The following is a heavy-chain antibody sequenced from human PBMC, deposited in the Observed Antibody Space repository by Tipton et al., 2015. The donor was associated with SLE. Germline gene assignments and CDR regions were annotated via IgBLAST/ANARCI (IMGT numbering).Heavy chain of an antibody. CDR3: AGGSRGTKPLTYFDY. CDR2: IKQDGSEK. Sequence: SLRLSCAASGFTFSSYWMSWVRQAPGKGLEWVANIKQDGSEKYCVDSVKGRFTISRGNAKNSLYLQMNSLRAEDTAVYYCAGGSRGTKPLTYFDYWGQGTLVTVSS. D-gene: IGHD2-8*01. J-gene: IGHJ4*02. CDR1: GFTFSSYW. V-gene: IGHV3-7*03.